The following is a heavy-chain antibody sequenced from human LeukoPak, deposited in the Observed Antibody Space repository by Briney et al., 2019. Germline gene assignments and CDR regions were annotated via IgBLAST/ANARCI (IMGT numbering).Heavy chain of an antibody. Sequence: GGSLRLSCAPSGFTFSRYGMRWGRQAPGRGLWRVAVIWYNGSNKYYEASVRGRFTISSDNSKNTLYLQMNRLRAEETAVYYCARGPVAATGWTYYFDYWGQGTLVTVSS. CDR3: ARGPVAATGWTYYFDY. V-gene: IGHV3-33*01. CDR2: IWYNGSNK. D-gene: IGHD2-15*01. J-gene: IGHJ4*02. CDR1: GFTFSRYG.